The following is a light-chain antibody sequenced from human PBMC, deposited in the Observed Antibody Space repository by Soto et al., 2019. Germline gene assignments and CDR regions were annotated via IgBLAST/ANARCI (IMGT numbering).Light chain of an antibody. V-gene: IGLV4-69*01. CDR1: SGHSSYA. CDR2: LNSDGSH. Sequence: QLVLTQSPSASASLGASVKLTCTLSSGHSSYAIAWHQQQPEKGPRYLMKLNSDGSHSKGDGIPDRFSGSSSGAERYLTISRLQSEDEADYYCQTWGNGSWVFGGGTQLTVL. J-gene: IGLJ3*02. CDR3: QTWGNGSWV.